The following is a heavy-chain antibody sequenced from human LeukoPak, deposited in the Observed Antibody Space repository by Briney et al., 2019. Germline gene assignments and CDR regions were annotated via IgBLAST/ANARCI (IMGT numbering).Heavy chain of an antibody. CDR1: GYTFNSYL. Sequence: ASVKVSCKGSGYTFNSYLISWVRQVPGQGLEWMGWISAYTGNTNYAQKLQGRVTMTADTSTGAAYMELRSLGSDDTAMYYCARDCPSCSNGLCGGDCYSAYWGQGTLVIVSS. D-gene: IGHD2-21*02. V-gene: IGHV1-18*01. CDR2: ISAYTGNT. J-gene: IGHJ4*02. CDR3: ARDCPSCSNGLCGGDCYSAY.